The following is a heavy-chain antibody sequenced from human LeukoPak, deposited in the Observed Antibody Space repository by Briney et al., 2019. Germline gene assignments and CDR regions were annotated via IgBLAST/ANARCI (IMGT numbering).Heavy chain of an antibody. CDR2: INTNTGNP. Sequence: ASVKVSCKASGYTFTSYGISWVRQAPGQGLEWMGWINTNTGNPTYAQGFTGRFVFSLDTSVSTAYLQISSLKAEDTAVYYCARAEQLVRYWFDPWGQGTLVTVSS. CDR3: ARAEQLVRYWFDP. V-gene: IGHV7-4-1*02. CDR1: GYTFTSYG. J-gene: IGHJ5*02. D-gene: IGHD6-13*01.